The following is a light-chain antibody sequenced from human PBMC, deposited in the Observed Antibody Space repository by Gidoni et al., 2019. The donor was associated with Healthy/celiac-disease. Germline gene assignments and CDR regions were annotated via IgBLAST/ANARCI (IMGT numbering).Light chain of an antibody. CDR3: QQSYSTPLT. CDR1: QSISSY. J-gene: IGKJ4*01. Sequence: DIQMTQSPSSLSASVGDRVTITCRASQSISSYLNWYQQKPGKAPKLLIYAASSLQSGSLSQDTASRFSGSGSGTDFTLTISSLQPEDFATYYCQQSYSTPLTFGGGTKVEIK. CDR2: AAS. V-gene: IGKV1-39*01.